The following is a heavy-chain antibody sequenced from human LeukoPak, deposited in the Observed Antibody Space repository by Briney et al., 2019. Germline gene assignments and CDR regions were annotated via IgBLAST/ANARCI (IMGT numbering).Heavy chain of an antibody. D-gene: IGHD1-20*01. CDR3: ASVAGITGRNWFDP. Sequence: GASVKVSCKASGYTFTGYYMHWVRQAPGQGLEWMGWISAYNGNTNYAQKLQGRVTMTTDTSTSTAYMELRSLRSDDTAVYYCASVAGITGRNWFDPWGQGTLVTVSS. CDR2: ISAYNGNT. V-gene: IGHV1-18*04. J-gene: IGHJ5*02. CDR1: GYTFTGYY.